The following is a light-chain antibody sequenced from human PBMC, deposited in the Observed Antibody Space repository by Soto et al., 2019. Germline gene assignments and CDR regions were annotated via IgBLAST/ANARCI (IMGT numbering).Light chain of an antibody. CDR2: STN. V-gene: IGLV8-61*01. CDR1: SGSVSTSYY. Sequence: QAVVTQEPSFSVSPGGTVTLTCGLSSGSVSTSYYPSWYQQTPGQAPRTLIYSTNTRSSGVPDRFSGSILGNKAALTITGDQADDESDYYCVLYMGSGTVVFGGGTKLTVL. CDR3: VLYMGSGTVV. J-gene: IGLJ2*01.